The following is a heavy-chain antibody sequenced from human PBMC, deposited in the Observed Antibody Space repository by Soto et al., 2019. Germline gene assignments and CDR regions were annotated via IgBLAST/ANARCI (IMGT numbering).Heavy chain of an antibody. D-gene: IGHD3-3*01. CDR1: GFSLSTSGVG. CDR3: AHATYYDFWSGYQSRTFDY. Sequence: QITLKESGPPLVKPTQTLTLTCTFSGFSLSTSGVGVGWIRQPPGKALEWLALIYWDDDKRYSPSLKSRLTITKDTSKNQVVLTMTNMDPVDTATYYCAHATYYDFWSGYQSRTFDYWGQGTLVTVSS. V-gene: IGHV2-5*02. CDR2: IYWDDDK. J-gene: IGHJ4*02.